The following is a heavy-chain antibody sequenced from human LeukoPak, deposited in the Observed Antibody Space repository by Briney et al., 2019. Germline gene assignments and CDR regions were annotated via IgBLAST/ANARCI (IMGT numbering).Heavy chain of an antibody. D-gene: IGHD3-22*01. V-gene: IGHV1-58*01. CDR2: IVVGSGNT. CDR3: ARGGVPGYYYDSSGYYYHYFDY. J-gene: IGHJ4*02. Sequence: GASVKVSCKASGFTFTSSAVQWVRQARGQRLEWIGWIVVGSGNTNYAQKFQERVTITRDMSTSTAYMELSSLRSEDTAVYYCARGGVPGYYYDSSGYYYHYFDYWGQGTLVTVSS. CDR1: GFTFTSSA.